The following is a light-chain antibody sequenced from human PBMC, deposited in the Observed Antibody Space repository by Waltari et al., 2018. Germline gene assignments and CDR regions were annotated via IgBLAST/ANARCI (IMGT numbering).Light chain of an antibody. V-gene: IGLV1-44*01. CDR3: AAWDVSLNGVV. J-gene: IGLJ3*02. CDR2: VNN. CDR1: SSNIGSNT. Sequence: QSVLTQAPSASGTPGQSVAISCSGSSSNIGSNTVNWYQQVPGTAPKLLIYVNNDRPSGVPDRFSGSKSGTSASLAISGLQSEDEADYYCAAWDVSLNGVVFGGGTKVTVL.